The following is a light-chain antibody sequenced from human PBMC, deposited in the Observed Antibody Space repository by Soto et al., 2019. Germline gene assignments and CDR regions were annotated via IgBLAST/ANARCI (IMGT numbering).Light chain of an antibody. CDR1: QGISSW. CDR2: TAS. CDR3: QHANSFPIT. V-gene: IGKV1-12*01. Sequence: IQMTQSPSSLSASVGDRVTITCRASQGISSWLAWYQHKPGKAPKLLIYTASNLQSGVPSRFSGSGSGTDFTLTITSLQPEDSATYYCQHANSFPITFGQGTRLEIK. J-gene: IGKJ5*01.